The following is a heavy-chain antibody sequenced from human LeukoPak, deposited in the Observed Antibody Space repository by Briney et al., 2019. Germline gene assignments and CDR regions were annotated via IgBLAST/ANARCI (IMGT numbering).Heavy chain of an antibody. V-gene: IGHV1-69*04. CDR1: GGTFSSYA. Sequence: SVKVSCKASGGTFSSYAISWVRQAPGQGLEWMGRIIPILGIANYAQRFQGRVTITADKSTSTAYMELSSLRSEDTAVYYCARSEAGLDIVATFPHWGQGTLVTVSS. J-gene: IGHJ4*02. D-gene: IGHD5-12*01. CDR3: ARSEAGLDIVATFPH. CDR2: IIPILGIA.